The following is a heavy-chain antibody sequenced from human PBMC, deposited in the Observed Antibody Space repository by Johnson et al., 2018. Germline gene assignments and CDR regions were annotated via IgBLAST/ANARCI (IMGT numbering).Heavy chain of an antibody. Sequence: QLVQSGGGVVQPGRSLRLSCAASGFTFSSYGMHWVRQAPGTGLEWVAVISYDGSNKYYADSVKGRFTISRDNSKNTLFLQMNSLRAEDTAVYYCARDPHRDGYNYGAFDIWGQGTMVTVSS. CDR2: ISYDGSNK. D-gene: IGHD5-24*01. J-gene: IGHJ3*02. CDR3: ARDPHRDGYNYGAFDI. CDR1: GFTFSSYG. V-gene: IGHV3-30*03.